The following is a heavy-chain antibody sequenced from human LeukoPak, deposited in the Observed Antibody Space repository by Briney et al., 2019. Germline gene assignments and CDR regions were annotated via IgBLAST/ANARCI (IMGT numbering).Heavy chain of an antibody. D-gene: IGHD3-22*01. J-gene: IGHJ3*02. V-gene: IGHV5-51*01. Sequence: GESLKISCKGSGYSFTSYWVGWVRQMPGKGLEWMGIIYPGDSDTRYSPSFQGQVTISADKSISTAYLQWSSLKASDTAMYYCSSALTYYYDSSGPDGGGDAFDIWGQGTMVTVSS. CDR1: GYSFTSYW. CDR3: SSALTYYYDSSGPDGGGDAFDI. CDR2: IYPGDSDT.